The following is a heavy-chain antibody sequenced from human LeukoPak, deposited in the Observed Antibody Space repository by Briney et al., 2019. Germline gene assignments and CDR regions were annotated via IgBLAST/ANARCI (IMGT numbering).Heavy chain of an antibody. Sequence: PGGSLRLSCAASGFTFSSYAMSWVRQAPGKGLEWLSVISGSGGNTYYADSVKGRFTISRDNSKNTLYLQMNSLRAEDTAVYYCAKDRGVRDDTFDYWGRGTLVTVSS. CDR1: GFTFSSYA. D-gene: IGHD3-10*01. CDR3: AKDRGVRDDTFDY. J-gene: IGHJ4*02. CDR2: ISGSGGNT. V-gene: IGHV3-23*01.